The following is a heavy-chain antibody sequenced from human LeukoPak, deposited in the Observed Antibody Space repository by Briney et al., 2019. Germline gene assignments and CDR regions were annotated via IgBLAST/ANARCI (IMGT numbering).Heavy chain of an antibody. CDR1: GFTFGDYA. D-gene: IGHD3-3*01. Sequence: GRSLRLSCTASGFTFGDYAMSWVRQAPGKGLEWVGFIRSKAYGGTTEYAASVKGRFTISRDDSKSIAYLQMNSLKTEDTAVYYCTRDRPPRTIYDLGFDPWGQGTLVTVSS. CDR2: IRSKAYGGTT. CDR3: TRDRPPRTIYDLGFDP. J-gene: IGHJ5*02. V-gene: IGHV3-49*04.